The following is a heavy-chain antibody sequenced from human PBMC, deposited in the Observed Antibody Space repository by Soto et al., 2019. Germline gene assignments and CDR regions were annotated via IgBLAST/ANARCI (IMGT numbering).Heavy chain of an antibody. V-gene: IGHV3-21*01. Sequence: PGGSLRLSCAASGFTFSSYSMNWVRQAPGKGLEWVSSISSSSSYIYYADSVKGRFTISRDNAKNSLYLQMNSLRAEDTAVYYCARGGGDFWSGYILYYYYGMDVWGQGTTVTVSS. CDR2: ISSSSSYI. J-gene: IGHJ6*02. CDR1: GFTFSSYS. CDR3: ARGGGDFWSGYILYYYYGMDV. D-gene: IGHD3-3*01.